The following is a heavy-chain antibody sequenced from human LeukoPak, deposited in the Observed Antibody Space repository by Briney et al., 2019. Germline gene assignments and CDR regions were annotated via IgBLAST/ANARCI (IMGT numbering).Heavy chain of an antibody. CDR3: ANPAASAAGGY. J-gene: IGHJ4*02. V-gene: IGHV3-23*01. CDR1: GFTFSSYV. Sequence: PGGSLRVSCAASGFTFSSYVMSWVRQTPGKGLEWVSGICGSGGGTYYADSLKSGVTNSRDNSKIPLFMQRNRVRAEDTAVYYCANPAASAAGGYWGQGAMVTVSS. D-gene: IGHD3-16*01. CDR2: ICGSGGGT.